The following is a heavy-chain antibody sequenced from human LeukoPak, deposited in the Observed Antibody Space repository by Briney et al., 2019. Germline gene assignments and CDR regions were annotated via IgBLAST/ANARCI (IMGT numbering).Heavy chain of an antibody. CDR1: GFTFRTST. V-gene: IGHV3-21*01. CDR2: ISTSSSYI. J-gene: IGHJ4*02. CDR3: AREVSEGFGF. D-gene: IGHD3-22*01. Sequence: GGSLRLSCAASGFTFRTSTMNWVRQAPGKGLEWVSSISTSSSYIYYADSVKGRFAISRDNAKNSLYLQMNSLRAEDTALYYCAREVSEGFGFWGQGTLVTVSS.